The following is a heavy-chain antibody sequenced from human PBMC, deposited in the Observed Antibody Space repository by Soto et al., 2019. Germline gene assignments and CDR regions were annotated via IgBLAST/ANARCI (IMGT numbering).Heavy chain of an antibody. V-gene: IGHV3-21*01. CDR2: ISSSSSYI. CDR1: GFTFSSYS. J-gene: IGHJ4*02. Sequence: GGSLRLSCAASGFTFSSYSMNWVRQAPGKGLEWVSSISSSSSYIYYADSVKGRFTISRDNAKNSLYLQMNSLRAEDTAVYYCARDSHTYYYDSSGYSDYWGQGT. D-gene: IGHD3-22*01. CDR3: ARDSHTYYYDSSGYSDY.